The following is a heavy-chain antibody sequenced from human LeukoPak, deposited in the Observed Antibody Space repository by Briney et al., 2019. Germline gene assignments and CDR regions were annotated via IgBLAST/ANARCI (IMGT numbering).Heavy chain of an antibody. J-gene: IGHJ4*02. CDR2: ISSSGSTI. V-gene: IGHV3-48*04. Sequence: GGSLRLSCAASGFTFSSYSMNWVRQAPGKGLEWVSYISSSGSTIYYADSVKGRFTISRDNAKNSLYLQMNSLRAEDTAVYYCATLATTFPLDYWGQGTLVTVSS. D-gene: IGHD5-24*01. CDR3: ATLATTFPLDY. CDR1: GFTFSSYS.